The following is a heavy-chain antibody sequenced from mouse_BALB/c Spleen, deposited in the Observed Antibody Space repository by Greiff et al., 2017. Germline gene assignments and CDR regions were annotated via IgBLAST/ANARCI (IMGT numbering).Heavy chain of an antibody. D-gene: IGHD1-1*01. V-gene: IGHV1-9*01. CDR2: ILPGSGST. CDR1: GYTFSSYW. Sequence: QVQLKESGAELMKPGASVKISCKATGYTFSSYWIEWVKQRPGHGLEWIGEILPGSGSTNYNEKFKGKATFTADTSSNTAYMQLSSLTSEDSAVYYCARSTTVVATRYFDVWGAGTTVTVSS. J-gene: IGHJ1*01. CDR3: ARSTTVVATRYFDV.